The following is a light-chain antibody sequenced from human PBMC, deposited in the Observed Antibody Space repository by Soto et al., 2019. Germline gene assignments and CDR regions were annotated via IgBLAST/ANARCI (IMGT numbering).Light chain of an antibody. CDR1: SRDGGGSNY. CDR2: DVN. Sequence: QSGLTQPASLSGDHGQSITVFCTGISRDGGGSNYVSWYQQHPGKAPRLIIFDVNNRPAGVSPRFSCSKSGTTASLNISGLQAEDEAHYFCTSDRRGAIYVFGTGTKVNVL. V-gene: IGLV2-14*03. CDR3: TSDRRGAIYV. J-gene: IGLJ1*01.